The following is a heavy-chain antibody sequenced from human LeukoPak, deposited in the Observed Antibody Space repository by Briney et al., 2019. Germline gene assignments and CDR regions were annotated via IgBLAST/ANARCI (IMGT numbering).Heavy chain of an antibody. V-gene: IGHV1-69*05. CDR2: IIPIFGTA. J-gene: IGHJ4*02. CDR3: ARETLPRILDY. Sequence: ASVKVSCKGSGDTFTSYAISWVRQAPGQGLEWMGGIIPIFGTANYAQKFQGRVTITTDESTSTAYMELSSLRSEDTAVYYCARETLPRILDYWGQGTLVTVSS. D-gene: IGHD3-3*02. CDR1: GDTFTSYA.